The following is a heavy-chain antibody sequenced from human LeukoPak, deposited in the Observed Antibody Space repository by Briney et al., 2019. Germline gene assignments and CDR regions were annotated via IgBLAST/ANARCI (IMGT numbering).Heavy chain of an antibody. Sequence: SVKVSCKASGGTFSSYAISWVRQAPGQGLGWMGGIIPIFGTANYAQKFQGRVTITADKSTSTAYMELSSLRSEDTAVYYCARCDYVWGSYRSFHYWGQGTLVTVSS. CDR1: GGTFSSYA. J-gene: IGHJ4*02. V-gene: IGHV1-69*06. CDR2: IIPIFGTA. CDR3: ARCDYVWGSYRSFHY. D-gene: IGHD3-16*02.